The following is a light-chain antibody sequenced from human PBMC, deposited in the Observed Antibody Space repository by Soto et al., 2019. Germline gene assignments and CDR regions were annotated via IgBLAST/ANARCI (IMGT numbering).Light chain of an antibody. Sequence: EIVLTQSPGTLSLSPGERATLSCRASQSVSSNYLAWYQQKPGQAPRLLIYGASSRATGIPDRFRGSGSGTDFTLTISRLEYEDFAVYYCQQYYGSPGITFGQGTRLEIK. V-gene: IGKV3-20*01. J-gene: IGKJ5*01. CDR2: GAS. CDR3: QQYYGSPGIT. CDR1: QSVSSNY.